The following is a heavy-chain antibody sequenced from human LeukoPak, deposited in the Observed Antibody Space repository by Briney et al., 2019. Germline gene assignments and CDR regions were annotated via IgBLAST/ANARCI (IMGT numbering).Heavy chain of an antibody. CDR2: ISAYNGNT. V-gene: IGHV1-18*01. CDR3: ARVHSIYYYMDV. J-gene: IGHJ6*03. D-gene: IGHD2/OR15-2a*01. CDR1: GYTFTSYG. Sequence: ASVKVSCKASGYTFTSYGISWVRQAPGQGLEWMGWISAYNGNTNYAQKFQGRVTMTRDTSISTAYMELSRLRSDDTAVYYCARVHSIYYYMDVWGKGTTVTVSS.